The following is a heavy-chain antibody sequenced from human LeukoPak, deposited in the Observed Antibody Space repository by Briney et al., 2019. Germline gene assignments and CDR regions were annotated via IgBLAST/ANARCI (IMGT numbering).Heavy chain of an antibody. D-gene: IGHD3-22*01. CDR2: INWNGGST. Sequence: GGSLRLSCAASGFTFDDYGMSWVRHAPGKGMEWVSGINWNGGSTVYADSVKGRFTISRDNAKNSLYLQMNSLRAEDTALYYCARGYYYDSSGYYYGHAYWGQGTLVTVSS. J-gene: IGHJ4*02. CDR3: ARGYYYDSSGYYYGHAY. CDR1: GFTFDDYG. V-gene: IGHV3-20*04.